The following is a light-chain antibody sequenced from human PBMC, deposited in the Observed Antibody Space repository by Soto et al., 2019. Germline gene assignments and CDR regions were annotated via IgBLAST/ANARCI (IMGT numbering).Light chain of an antibody. CDR1: QDINSR. Sequence: DIQMTQSPSSVSASVGDRVTITCRASQDINSRLAWYQQKPGKAPKLLIYDASSLESGVPSRFSGSGSGTEFTLTITSLQSDDVATYYCQQYNSYSWAFGQGTKVDVK. CDR3: QQYNSYSWA. V-gene: IGKV1-5*01. CDR2: DAS. J-gene: IGKJ1*01.